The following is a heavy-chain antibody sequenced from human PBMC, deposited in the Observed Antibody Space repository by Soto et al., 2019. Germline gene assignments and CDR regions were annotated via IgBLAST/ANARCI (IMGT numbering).Heavy chain of an antibody. D-gene: IGHD2-21*02. Sequence: QVQLVESGGGVVQPGRSLRLSCAASGFTFSNYAMHWVRQAPGKGLEWVTVISSDGNNKYYADSVKGRFTISRDNSKNTLYLQVISLRAEDTAVYYCARARRGGNSGYYLDYWGQGTLVTVSS. CDR2: ISSDGNNK. V-gene: IGHV3-30-3*01. J-gene: IGHJ4*02. CDR1: GFTFSNYA. CDR3: ARARRGGNSGYYLDY.